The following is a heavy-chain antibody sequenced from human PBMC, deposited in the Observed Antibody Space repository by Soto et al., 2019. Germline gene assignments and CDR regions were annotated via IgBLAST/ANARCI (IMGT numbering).Heavy chain of an antibody. V-gene: IGHV4-59*08. J-gene: IGHJ4*02. Sequence: PSETLSLTCTFSGGSISSYYWSLIRQPPGKGLEWIGYIYYSGSTNYNPSLKSRVTISVDTSKNQFSLKLSSVTAADTAVYYCARQNYDYVWGSYRYTVPRPFDYWGQGTLVTVSS. CDR2: IYYSGST. D-gene: IGHD3-16*02. CDR1: GGSISSYY. CDR3: ARQNYDYVWGSYRYTVPRPFDY.